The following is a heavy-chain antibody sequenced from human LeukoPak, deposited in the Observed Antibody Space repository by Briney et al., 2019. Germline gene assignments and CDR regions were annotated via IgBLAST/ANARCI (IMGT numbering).Heavy chain of an antibody. Sequence: SETLSLTCTVSGGSISSYYRSWIRQPPGKGLEWIGYIYYSGSTNYNPSLKSRVTISVDTSKNQFSLKLSSVTAADTAVYYCARDRGGSRDGNNLYYRGQGTLVTVSS. CDR3: ARDRGGSRDGNNLYY. CDR1: GGSISSYY. J-gene: IGHJ4*02. V-gene: IGHV4-59*01. D-gene: IGHD5-24*01. CDR2: IYYSGST.